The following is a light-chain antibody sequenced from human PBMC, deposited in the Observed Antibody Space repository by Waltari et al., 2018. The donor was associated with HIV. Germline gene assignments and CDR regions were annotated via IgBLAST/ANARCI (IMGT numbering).Light chain of an antibody. J-gene: IGLJ3*02. CDR1: DSDFGRYNF. Sequence: AVTQPASVSGLPGQSTTISCTGDDSDFGRYNFVSWYQQHSGKPPKLILYDVDSRASGVSDRFSGSMSGNTASLTISGLRTEDEAHYYCASFTGDNTVMFGGGTEVTVL. CDR2: DVD. CDR3: ASFTGDNTVM. V-gene: IGLV2-14*03.